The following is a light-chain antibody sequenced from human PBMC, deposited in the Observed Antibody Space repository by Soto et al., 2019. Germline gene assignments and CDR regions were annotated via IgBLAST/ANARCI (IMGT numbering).Light chain of an antibody. J-gene: IGLJ1*01. CDR2: DVS. V-gene: IGLV2-14*01. CDR1: SSDVGGYNY. CDR3: SSYTSSSTYV. Sequence: QSALTQPASVSGSPGQSIAISFTWTSSDVGGYNYVSWYQQHPGKAPKLMVYDVSNRPSGVSNRFSGSKSGNTASLTISGLQAEDEADYYCSSYTSSSTYVFGTGTKVTVL.